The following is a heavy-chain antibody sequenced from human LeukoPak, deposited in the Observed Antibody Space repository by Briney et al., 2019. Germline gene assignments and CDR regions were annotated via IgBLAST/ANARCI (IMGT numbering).Heavy chain of an antibody. CDR2: ISYDGNDK. Sequence: PGGSLGLSCAASGFTFSTYGMHWVRQAPGKGLEWVAIISYDGNDKDYADSVRGRFTISRDNSKNTLYLQMNSLRGEDTAVYYCAKSTAPAGYYLDYWGQGILVTVSS. V-gene: IGHV3-30*18. D-gene: IGHD2-2*01. J-gene: IGHJ4*02. CDR3: AKSTAPAGYYLDY. CDR1: GFTFSTYG.